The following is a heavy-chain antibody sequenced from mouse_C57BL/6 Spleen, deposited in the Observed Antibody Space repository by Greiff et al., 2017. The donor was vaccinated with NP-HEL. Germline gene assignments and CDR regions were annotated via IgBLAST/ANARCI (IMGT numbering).Heavy chain of an antibody. D-gene: IGHD2-1*01. Sequence: QVQLQQSGAELVKPGASVKISCKASGYAFSSYWMNWVKQRPGKGLEWIGQIYPGDGDTNYNGKFKGKATLTEDKSSSTAYMQLSSLTSEDSAVYFCARGKDGNYVGFAYWGQGTLVTVSA. CDR2: IYPGDGDT. J-gene: IGHJ3*01. CDR1: GYAFSSYW. CDR3: ARGKDGNYVGFAY. V-gene: IGHV1-80*01.